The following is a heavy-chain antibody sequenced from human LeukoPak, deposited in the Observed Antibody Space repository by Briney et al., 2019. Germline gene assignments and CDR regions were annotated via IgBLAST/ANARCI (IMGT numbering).Heavy chain of an antibody. J-gene: IGHJ3*02. D-gene: IGHD2-15*01. CDR1: GGSISSSSYY. Sequence: SETLSLTCTVSGGSISSSSYYWGWIRQPPGKGLEWIGSIYYSGSTYYNPSLKSRVTISVDTSKNQFSLKLSSVTAADTAVYYCARLHRYCSGDYCYSDAFDIWGQGTMVTVSS. CDR2: IYYSGST. V-gene: IGHV4-39*01. CDR3: ARLHRYCSGDYCYSDAFDI.